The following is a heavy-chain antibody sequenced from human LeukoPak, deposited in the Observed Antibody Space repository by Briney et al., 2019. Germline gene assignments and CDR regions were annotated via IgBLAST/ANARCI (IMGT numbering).Heavy chain of an antibody. Sequence: SETLSLTCSVYGGSFNGYYWSWIRQPPGKGLEWIGEINHSGSTNYNPSLKSRVTISVDTFKNQFSLKLSSVTAADTAVYYCARGGDDYGDYPHYYYYMDVWGKGTTVTVSS. J-gene: IGHJ6*03. CDR3: ARGGDDYGDYPHYYYYMDV. D-gene: IGHD4-17*01. CDR2: INHSGST. CDR1: GGSFNGYY. V-gene: IGHV4-34*01.